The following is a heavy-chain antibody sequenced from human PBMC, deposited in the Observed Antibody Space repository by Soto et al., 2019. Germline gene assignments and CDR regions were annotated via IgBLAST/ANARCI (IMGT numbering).Heavy chain of an antibody. J-gene: IGHJ4*02. V-gene: IGHV3-23*01. CDR1: GFTFTSFA. CDR2: ISGSGGAT. CDR3: YTRTDYKDVSYTFDY. Sequence: GESLRLSCAASGFTFTSFAVSWVRQAPGKGLEWVSAISGSGGATYYADSVKGRFTVSRDNSRNTVYLQVDTLKTEDTAVYYCYTRTDYKDVSYTFDYWGQG. D-gene: IGHD2-2*02.